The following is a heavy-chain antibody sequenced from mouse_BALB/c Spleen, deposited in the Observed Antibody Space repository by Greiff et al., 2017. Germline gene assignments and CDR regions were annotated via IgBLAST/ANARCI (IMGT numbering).Heavy chain of an antibody. CDR3: ARHRDSSGSAWFAY. V-gene: IGHV5-12-2*01. Sequence: EVKLVESGGGLVQPGGSLKLSCAASGFTFSSYTMSWVRQTPEKRLEWVAYISNGGGSTYYPDTVKGRFTISRDNAKNTLYLQMSSLKSEDTAMYYCARHRDSSGSAWFAYWGQGTLVTVSA. CDR2: ISNGGGST. CDR1: GFTFSSYT. J-gene: IGHJ3*01. D-gene: IGHD3-2*01.